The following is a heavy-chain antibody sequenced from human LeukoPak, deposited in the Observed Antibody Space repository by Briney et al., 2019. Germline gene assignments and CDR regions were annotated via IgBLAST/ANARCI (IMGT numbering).Heavy chain of an antibody. CDR2: ISGSGGST. Sequence: GGSLRLSCATSGFTFSSHAMSWVRQAPGMWLEWVSGISGSGGSTYYAASVKGRFTISRDNTRDTLYLQMNSLRAEDTAVYYCAKDQQSNGYPSNFAHWGQGALVTVSS. J-gene: IGHJ4*02. CDR1: GFTFSSHA. D-gene: IGHD5-24*01. CDR3: AKDQQSNGYPSNFAH. V-gene: IGHV3-23*01.